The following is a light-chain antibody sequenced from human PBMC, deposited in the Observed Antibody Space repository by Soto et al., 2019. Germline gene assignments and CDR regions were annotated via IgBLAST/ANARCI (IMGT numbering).Light chain of an antibody. CDR1: QSVSSS. CDR2: GAS. V-gene: IGKV3D-15*01. CDR3: QQYNNWPRT. J-gene: IGKJ1*01. Sequence: EIVLTQSPATLSVSPGERATLSCRASQSVSSSLAWYQQRPGLPPRLLIYGASTRASGIPARFSGSGSETEFTLTISSLQSEDFATYYCQQYNNWPRTFGQGTKVEIK.